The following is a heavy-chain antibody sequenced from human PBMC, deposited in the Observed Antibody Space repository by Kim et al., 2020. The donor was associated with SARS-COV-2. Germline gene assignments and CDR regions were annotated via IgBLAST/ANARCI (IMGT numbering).Heavy chain of an antibody. CDR2: ISWNSGNI. D-gene: IGHD2-21*02. CDR1: GFTFDDYA. V-gene: IGHV3-9*01. J-gene: IGHJ4*02. Sequence: GGSLRLSCAASGFTFDDYAMHWVRQAPGKGLEWVSVISWNSGNIGYADSVKGRFTISRDNAKNSLYLQMNSLRAEDTALYYCAKGVVSVVTPPFDFWGQGTLVTVSS. CDR3: AKGVVSVVTPPFDF.